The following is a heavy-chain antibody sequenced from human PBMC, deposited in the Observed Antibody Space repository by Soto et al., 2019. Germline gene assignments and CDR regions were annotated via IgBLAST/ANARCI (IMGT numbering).Heavy chain of an antibody. Sequence: PSETLSLTCTVSGGSISSGGYYWSWIRQHPGKGLEWIGYIYYSGSTYYNPSLKSRVTISVDTSKNQFSLKLSSVTAADTAVYYCARDSSGYYFDYYYGMDVWGQGTTVTVSS. CDR1: GGSISSGGYY. V-gene: IGHV4-31*03. J-gene: IGHJ6*02. CDR3: ARDSSGYYFDYYYGMDV. CDR2: IYYSGST. D-gene: IGHD3-22*01.